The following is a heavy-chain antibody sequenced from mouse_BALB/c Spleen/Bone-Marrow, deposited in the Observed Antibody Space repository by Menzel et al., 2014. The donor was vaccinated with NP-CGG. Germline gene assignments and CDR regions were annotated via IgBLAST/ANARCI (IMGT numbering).Heavy chain of an antibody. CDR1: GYTFTSYW. CDR3: TTLARTNFYY. D-gene: IGHD3-1*01. V-gene: IGHV1-5*01. J-gene: IGHJ2*01. CDR2: IYPGNSDT. Sequence: EVQLVESGTELARPGASVKMSCKASGYTFTSYWMHWVKQRPGQGLEWIGTIYPGNSDTTYNQKFKGKAKLTAVTSTSTAYMDLSSLTNEDSAVYYCTTLARTNFYYWGQGTTRSASS.